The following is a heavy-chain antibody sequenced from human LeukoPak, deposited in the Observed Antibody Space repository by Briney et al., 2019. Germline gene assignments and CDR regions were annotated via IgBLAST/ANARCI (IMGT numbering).Heavy chain of an antibody. CDR3: AKGGSGSYYKWFDP. Sequence: SETLSLTCTVSGYSINSGYYWGWIRQPPGKGLEWIGSIDHSGSTYYNPSLKSRVTISVDTSKNQFSLKLSSVTAADTAVYYCAKGGSGSYYKWFDPWGQGTLVTVSS. D-gene: IGHD3-10*01. CDR1: GYSINSGYY. J-gene: IGHJ5*02. V-gene: IGHV4-38-2*02. CDR2: IDHSGST.